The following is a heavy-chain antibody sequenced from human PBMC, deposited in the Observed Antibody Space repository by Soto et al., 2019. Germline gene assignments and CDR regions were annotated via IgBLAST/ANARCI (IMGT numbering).Heavy chain of an antibody. D-gene: IGHD2-21*02. V-gene: IGHV3-30-3*01. CDR1: GFTFSSYA. J-gene: IGHJ4*02. CDR2: ISYDGSNK. CDR3: ARSTVCGGDCYNHFDF. Sequence: GGSLRLSCAASGFTFSSYAMQWVRQAPGKGLEWVAVISYDGSNKYYADSVKGRFTISRDNSKNTLYLQMNSLRAEDTAVYYCARSTVCGGDCYNHFDFWGQGTLVTVSS.